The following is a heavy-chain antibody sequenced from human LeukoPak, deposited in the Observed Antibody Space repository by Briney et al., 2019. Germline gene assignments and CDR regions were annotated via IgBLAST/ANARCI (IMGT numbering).Heavy chain of an antibody. CDR3: ARVGRSRGALPNFYYYMDV. CDR2: IIPMFGST. Sequence: SVKVSCKASGDILNSYSVSWVRQAPGQGLEWMGGIIPMFGSTNYAQKFEGRVTITTDQSTTTVYMELTSLTSEDTAVYYCARVGRSRGALPNFYYYMDVWGKGTTVTVSS. CDR1: GDILNSYS. V-gene: IGHV1-69*05. J-gene: IGHJ6*03. D-gene: IGHD1-26*01.